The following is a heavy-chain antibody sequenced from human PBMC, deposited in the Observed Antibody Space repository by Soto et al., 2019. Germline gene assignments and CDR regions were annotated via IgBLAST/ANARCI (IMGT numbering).Heavy chain of an antibody. CDR2: ISAYNGKT. Sequence: ASVKVSCKASGYTFTSYGISWVRQAPGQGLDWMGWISAYNGKTKYAQDLQGRVTMTTDTSTSTAYMELRRLRSDDTAVYYCARFSGGSYNTYYFYYGMDVWGQGTTVTVSS. D-gene: IGHD2-15*01. J-gene: IGHJ6*02. V-gene: IGHV1-18*01. CDR1: GYTFTSYG. CDR3: ARFSGGSYNTYYFYYGMDV.